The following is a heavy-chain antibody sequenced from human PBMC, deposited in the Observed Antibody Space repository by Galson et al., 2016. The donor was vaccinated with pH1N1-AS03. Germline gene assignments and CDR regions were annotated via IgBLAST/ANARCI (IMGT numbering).Heavy chain of an antibody. CDR1: GFTFSNYG. CDR2: ISPDGTKT. Sequence: SLRLSCAASGFTFSNYGMHWVRQAPGKGPEWVALISPDGTKTHQADYPKRRFTISRDNSKSTLSLQMNILRTEDTAVYYCARIISVAGTPGDYWGQGTLVTVSS. CDR3: ARIISVAGTPGDY. J-gene: IGHJ4*02. D-gene: IGHD6-19*01. V-gene: IGHV3-30*03.